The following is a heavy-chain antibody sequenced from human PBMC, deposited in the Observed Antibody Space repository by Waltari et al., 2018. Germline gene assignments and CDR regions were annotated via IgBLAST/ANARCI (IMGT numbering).Heavy chain of an antibody. J-gene: IGHJ6*03. CDR1: GGSISSYY. V-gene: IGHV4-4*07. D-gene: IGHD2-2*01. Sequence: QVQLQESGPGLVKPSETLSLTCTVSGGSISSYYWSWIRQPAGKGLEWIGRIYNSGSTNYTPSLKSRVTMSVDTSKNQFSLKLSSVTAADTAVYYCAREVIVVVPAATYYYYYYMDVWGKGTTVTISS. CDR2: IYNSGST. CDR3: AREVIVVVPAATYYYYYYMDV.